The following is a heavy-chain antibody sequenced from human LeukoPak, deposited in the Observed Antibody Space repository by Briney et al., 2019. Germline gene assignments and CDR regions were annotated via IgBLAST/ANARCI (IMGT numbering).Heavy chain of an antibody. CDR3: ARGYSAIEY. D-gene: IGHD4-11*01. CDR1: GFTFSSHW. V-gene: IGHV3-7*01. J-gene: IGHJ4*02. CDR2: INQDGSEK. Sequence: GGSLRLSCAASGFTFSSHWMSWVRQAPGKGLEWVGNINQDGSEKNYVDSVKGRFTNSRDNGKNTLYLQMNSLRVEDTAVYYCARGYSAIEYWGQGTLVTVSS.